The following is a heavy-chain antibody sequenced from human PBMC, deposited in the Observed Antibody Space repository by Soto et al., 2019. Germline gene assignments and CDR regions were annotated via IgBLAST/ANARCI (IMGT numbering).Heavy chain of an antibody. D-gene: IGHD5-12*01. V-gene: IGHV3-23*01. CDR3: AKGTLGSGYHLYS. Sequence: RGGSLRLSCDASGFTFRNYAMNWVRQAPGKGLDWVSAISGSGGSTYYADSVKGRFTISRDNSKNTLYLQMSSLRAEDTAVYYCAKGTLGSGYHLYSWGHVTVVTVSS. CDR1: GFTFRNYA. J-gene: IGHJ5*01. CDR2: ISGSGGST.